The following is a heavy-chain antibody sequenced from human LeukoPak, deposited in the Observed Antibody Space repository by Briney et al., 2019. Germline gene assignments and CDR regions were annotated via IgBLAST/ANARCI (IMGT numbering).Heavy chain of an antibody. CDR2: ISGSRGTT. V-gene: IGHV3-23*01. Sequence: GGSLRLSCAASGFTFSNYAMSWVRHPPAKELEWVSGISGSRGTTYYADSVKGRLTISRDNSKNTLYLQMNSLRADDTAVYYCAKERTGGWPFDYWGQGTLVTVSS. CDR1: GFTFSNYA. CDR3: AKERTGGWPFDY. J-gene: IGHJ4*02. D-gene: IGHD6-19*01.